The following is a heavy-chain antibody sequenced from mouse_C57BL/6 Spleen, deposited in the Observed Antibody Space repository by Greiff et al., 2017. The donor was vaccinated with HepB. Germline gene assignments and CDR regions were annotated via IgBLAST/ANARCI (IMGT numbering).Heavy chain of an antibody. CDR3: AKMGGNYDAMDY. J-gene: IGHJ4*01. Sequence: VMLVESGPGLVQPSQSLSITCTVSGFSLTSYGVHWVRQSPGKGLEWLGVIWRGGSTDYNAAFMSRLSITKDNSKSQVFFKMNSLQADDTAIYYCAKMGGNYDAMDYWGQGTSVTVSS. CDR1: GFSLTSYG. D-gene: IGHD1-1*02. CDR2: IWRGGST. V-gene: IGHV2-5*01.